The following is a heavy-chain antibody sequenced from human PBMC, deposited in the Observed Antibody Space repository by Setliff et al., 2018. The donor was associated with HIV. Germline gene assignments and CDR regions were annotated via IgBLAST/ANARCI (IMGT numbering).Heavy chain of an antibody. D-gene: IGHD3-22*01. J-gene: IGHJ4*02. V-gene: IGHV4-39*07. CDR3: ARDPHYFDTSGYYSYFYFDF. Sequence: PSETMSLTCTVSGGSISSNNDHWGWIRQPPGKGLGWIGSISHSGNTYHNPSLQSRVTISLDMSKSKFSLKLRSMSAANTAVYYCARDPHYFDTSGYYSYFYFDFWGQGMLVTVSS. CDR2: ISHSGNT. CDR1: GGSISSNNDH.